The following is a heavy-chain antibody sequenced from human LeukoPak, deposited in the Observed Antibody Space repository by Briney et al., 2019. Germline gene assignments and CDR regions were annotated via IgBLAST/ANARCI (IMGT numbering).Heavy chain of an antibody. D-gene: IGHD1-26*01. CDR1: GFTFSSYA. CDR3: AKDNDSGSYYYISSTVFDY. CDR2: ISGSGGSI. J-gene: IGHJ4*02. V-gene: IGHV3-23*01. Sequence: GGSLRLSCAASGFTFSSYAMSWVRQAPGKGLEWVSAISGSGGSIYYADSVKGRFTISRDNSKNTLYLQMNSLGAEDTAVYYCAKDNDSGSYYYISSTVFDYWGQGTLVTVSS.